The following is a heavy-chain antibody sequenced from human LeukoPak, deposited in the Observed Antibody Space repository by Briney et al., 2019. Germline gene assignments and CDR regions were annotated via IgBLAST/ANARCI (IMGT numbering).Heavy chain of an antibody. CDR1: GFTFSSYA. CDR3: AKDPYSSSSNYMDV. Sequence: GGSLRLSCAASGFTFSSYAMSWVRQAPGKGLEWVSAISGSGGSTYYADSVKGRFTISRDNSKNTLYLQMNSLGAEDTAVYYCAKDPYSSSSNYMDVWGKGTTVTVSS. V-gene: IGHV3-23*01. J-gene: IGHJ6*03. CDR2: ISGSGGST. D-gene: IGHD6-13*01.